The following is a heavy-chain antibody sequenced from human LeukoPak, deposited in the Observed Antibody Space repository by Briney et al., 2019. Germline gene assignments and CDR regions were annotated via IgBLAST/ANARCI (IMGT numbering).Heavy chain of an antibody. CDR1: GYTFTSYG. CDR3: AREVGDGYNPGSFDY. CDR2: ISAYNGNT. J-gene: IGHJ4*02. D-gene: IGHD5-24*01. V-gene: IGHV1-18*01. Sequence: ASVKVSCKASGYTFTSYGISWVRQAPGQGLEWMGWISAYNGNTNYAQKLQGRVTMTTDTSTSTAYMELRSLRSDDTAVYYCAREVGDGYNPGSFDYWGQGTLVTVSS.